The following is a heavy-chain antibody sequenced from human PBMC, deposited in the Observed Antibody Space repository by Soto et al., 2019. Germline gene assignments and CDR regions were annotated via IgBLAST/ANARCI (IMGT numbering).Heavy chain of an antibody. D-gene: IGHD6-13*01. CDR1: GYTFTSYA. J-gene: IGHJ6*03. V-gene: IGHV1-3*01. CDR3: AREKEVAAAGYYYYYMDV. CDR2: INAGNGNT. Sequence: GASVKLSCKASGYTFTSYAMHWVRQAPGQRLEWMGWINAGNGNTKYSQKFQGRVTITRETSASTAYMELSSLRSEDTAVYYCAREKEVAAAGYYYYYMDVWGKGTTVTVSS.